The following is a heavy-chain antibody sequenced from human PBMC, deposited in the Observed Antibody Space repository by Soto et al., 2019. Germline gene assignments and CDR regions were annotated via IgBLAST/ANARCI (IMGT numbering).Heavy chain of an antibody. J-gene: IGHJ4*02. CDR2: IKSKTDGGTT. CDR1: GFTFSNAW. CDR3: TTSGAAGTSTAY. Sequence: EVQLVESGGGLVKPGGSLRLSCAASGFTFSNAWMSWVRQAPGKGLEWVGRIKSKTDGGTTDYAAPVKGRFTISRDDSKNALYLQMNSLKTEDTAVYYCTTSGAAGTSTAYWGQGTLVTVSA. V-gene: IGHV3-15*01. D-gene: IGHD6-13*01.